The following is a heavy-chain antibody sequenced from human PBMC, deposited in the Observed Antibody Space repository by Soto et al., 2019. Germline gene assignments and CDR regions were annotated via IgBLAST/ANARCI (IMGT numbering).Heavy chain of an antibody. CDR2: VSAGGDMT. J-gene: IGHJ4*02. D-gene: IGHD5-12*01. CDR1: GFTFSSYA. V-gene: IGHV3-23*01. Sequence: DVQLLESGGHLVQPGGSLRLSCAASGFTFSSYAMSWVRQAPGKGLEWVSSVSAGGDMTYYSDSVKGRFTISRDNSKNTVYLQMTNLRAEDTAVYYCAKEIAVAVATPPEYWGQGTLVTVSS. CDR3: AKEIAVAVATPPEY.